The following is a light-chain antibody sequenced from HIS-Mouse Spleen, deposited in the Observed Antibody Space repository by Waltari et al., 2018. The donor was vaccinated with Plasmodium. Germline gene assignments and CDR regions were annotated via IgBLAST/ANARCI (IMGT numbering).Light chain of an antibody. CDR2: EVS. Sequence: QSALTQPPSASGSPGQSVTISCTGTSSEVGGYKYVSWYQQHPGKAPKLMIYEVSKRPAGVPDRFSGSKSGNTASLTVSGLQAEDEADYYCSSYAGSNNLVFGGGTKLTVL. V-gene: IGLV2-8*01. CDR3: SSYAGSNNLV. J-gene: IGLJ2*01. CDR1: SSEVGGYKY.